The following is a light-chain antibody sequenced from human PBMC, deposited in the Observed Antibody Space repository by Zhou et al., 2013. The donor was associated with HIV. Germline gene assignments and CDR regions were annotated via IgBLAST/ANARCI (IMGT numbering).Light chain of an antibody. J-gene: IGKJ4*01. CDR3: QQRSNWSLT. V-gene: IGKV3D-20*02. CDR2: AAS. Sequence: EIVLTQSPGTLSLSPGERATLSCRASQSVHNNYVAWYQQKAGQAPRLLIFAASTRATGIPDRFSGSVSGTDFTLTISRLEPEDSAVFYCQQRSNWSLTFGGGTKVEIK. CDR1: QSVHNNY.